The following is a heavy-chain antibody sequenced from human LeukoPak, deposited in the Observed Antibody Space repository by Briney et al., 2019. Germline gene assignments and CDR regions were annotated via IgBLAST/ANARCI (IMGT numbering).Heavy chain of an antibody. V-gene: IGHV1-69*13. CDR3: ASAFRSGSYTH. CDR2: IIPIFGTA. D-gene: IGHD1-26*01. CDR1: GYTLTELS. Sequence: SVKVSCKVSGYTLTELSMHWVRQAPGKGLEWMGGIIPIFGTANYAQKFQGRVTITADESTSTAYMELSSLRSEDTAVYYCASAFRSGSYTHWGQGTLVTVSS. J-gene: IGHJ4*02.